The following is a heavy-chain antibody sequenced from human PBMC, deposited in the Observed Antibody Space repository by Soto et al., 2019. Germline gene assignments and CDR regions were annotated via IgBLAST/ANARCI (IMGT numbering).Heavy chain of an antibody. V-gene: IGHV2-5*01. CDR3: AHMTYYYDSSGYWFQH. Sequence: SGPTLVNPTQTLTLTCTFSGFSLSTSGVGVGWIRQPPGKALEWLALIYWNDDKRYSPSLKSRLTITKDTSKNQVVLTMTNMDPVDTATYYCAHMTYYYDSSGYWFQHWGQGTLVTVSS. D-gene: IGHD3-22*01. CDR2: IYWNDDK. J-gene: IGHJ1*01. CDR1: GFSLSTSGVG.